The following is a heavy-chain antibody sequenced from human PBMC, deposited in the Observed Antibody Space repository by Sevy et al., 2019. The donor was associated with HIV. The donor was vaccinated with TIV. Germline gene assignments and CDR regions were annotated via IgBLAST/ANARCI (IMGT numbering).Heavy chain of an antibody. D-gene: IGHD2-8*01. J-gene: IGHJ4*02. Sequence: GGSLRLSCVASEFTLSSYSMNWVRQAPGKGLEWISSISSSSAAIYYADSVKGRFTISRDNAKNSLYLQMNSLRDEDTAVYYCASRSHSSNGVCPFDYWGQGTLVTVSS. V-gene: IGHV3-21*01. CDR3: ASRSHSSNGVCPFDY. CDR2: ISSSSAAI. CDR1: EFTLSSYS.